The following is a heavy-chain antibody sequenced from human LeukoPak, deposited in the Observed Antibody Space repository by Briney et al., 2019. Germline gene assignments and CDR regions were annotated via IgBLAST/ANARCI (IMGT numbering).Heavy chain of an antibody. CDR3: SRECQRLVHNWFDP. V-gene: IGHV1-2*02. CDR1: GYTFTDYY. J-gene: IGHJ5*02. Sequence: ASVKVSCKTSGYTFTDYYLHWVRQAPGQGLEWMGWINPDTGGSFSAQKFQGRVTMTRDMSINTAYMELNRLSFDDTAVYYCSRECQRLVHNWFDPWGQGTLVTVSS. D-gene: IGHD3-10*01. CDR2: INPDTGGS.